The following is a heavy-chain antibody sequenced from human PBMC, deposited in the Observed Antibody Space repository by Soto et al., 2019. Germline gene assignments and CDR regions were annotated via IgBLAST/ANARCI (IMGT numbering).Heavy chain of an antibody. CDR2: ISGSGGST. Sequence: PGGSLRLSCAASGFTFSSYAMSWVRQAPGKGLEWVSAISGSGGSTYYADSVKGRFTISRDNSKNTLYLQMNSLRAEDTAVYYCAKGLGYCTNGVCYTNYYYYMDVWGKGTTVTVSS. D-gene: IGHD2-8*01. J-gene: IGHJ6*03. CDR1: GFTFSSYA. V-gene: IGHV3-23*01. CDR3: AKGLGYCTNGVCYTNYYYYMDV.